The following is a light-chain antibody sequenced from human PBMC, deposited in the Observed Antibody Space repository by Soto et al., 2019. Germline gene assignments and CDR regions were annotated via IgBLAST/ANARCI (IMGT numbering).Light chain of an antibody. CDR3: QQYNSFPIT. CDR1: QSISSW. CDR2: KAS. J-gene: IGKJ5*01. V-gene: IGKV1-5*03. Sequence: DIQMTQSPSTLSASVGDRVTITCRASQSISSWLAWYQQKPGKAPKLLIYKASSLESGVPSRFSGSGSGTEFTLTISSLQPDDFATYYGQQYNSFPITVGQGPRLEIK.